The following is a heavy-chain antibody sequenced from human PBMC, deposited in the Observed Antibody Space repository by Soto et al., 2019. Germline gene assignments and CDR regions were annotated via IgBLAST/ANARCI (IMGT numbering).Heavy chain of an antibody. J-gene: IGHJ6*02. CDR2: MNPNSGNT. CDR1: GGTFASYD. V-gene: IGHV1-8*01. Sequence: ASVKVSCKASGGTFASYDINWVRQATGQGLEWMGWMNPNSGNTGYAQKFQGRVTMTRNTSISTAYMELSSLRSEDTAVYYCASGGWRIAARGGYYYYGMDVWGQGTTVTVSS. CDR3: ASGGWRIAARGGYYYYGMDV. D-gene: IGHD6-13*01.